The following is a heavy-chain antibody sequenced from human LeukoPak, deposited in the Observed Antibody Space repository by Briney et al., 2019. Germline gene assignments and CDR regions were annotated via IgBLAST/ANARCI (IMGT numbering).Heavy chain of an antibody. V-gene: IGHV3-23*01. Sequence: PGGSLRLSCAASGFTFGHFGMSWVRQAPGKGLEWVSAVTGSSTTTSYADSVTGRFTISRDNSQSILSLQMNSLTAEDTAIYFCVKHARVGTTTALDIWGQGTMVSVSP. D-gene: IGHD1-26*01. CDR3: VKHARVGTTTALDI. CDR2: VTGSSTTT. J-gene: IGHJ3*02. CDR1: GFTFGHFG.